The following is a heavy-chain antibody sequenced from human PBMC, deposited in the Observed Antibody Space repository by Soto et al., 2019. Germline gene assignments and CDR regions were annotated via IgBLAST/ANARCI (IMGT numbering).Heavy chain of an antibody. J-gene: IGHJ2*01. D-gene: IGHD4-17*01. Sequence: GGSLRLSCSASGFTFSSYAMHWVRQAPGKGLEYVSAISSNGGSTYYADSVKGRFTISRDNSKNTLYLQMSSLRAEDTAVYYCVKDQGPYGDYVCPYYDLWGRGTLVTVSS. CDR2: ISSNGGST. CDR1: GFTFSSYA. V-gene: IGHV3-64D*08. CDR3: VKDQGPYGDYVCPYYDL.